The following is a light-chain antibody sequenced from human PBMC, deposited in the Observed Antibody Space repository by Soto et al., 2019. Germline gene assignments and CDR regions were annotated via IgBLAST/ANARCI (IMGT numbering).Light chain of an antibody. CDR3: QQYDASPIT. J-gene: IGKJ5*01. CDR1: QSVSNNY. CDR2: DAS. Sequence: DILLTQSPVTLSLSPGERASLSCIASQSVSNNYLAWYQQKPGQAPRLLIYDASSRATGIPDRFSGSGSGTDFTLTITRLEPEDFAVYYCQQYDASPITFGQGTRLEIK. V-gene: IGKV3-20*01.